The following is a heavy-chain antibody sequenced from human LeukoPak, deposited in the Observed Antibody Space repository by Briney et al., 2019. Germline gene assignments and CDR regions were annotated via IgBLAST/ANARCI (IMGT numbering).Heavy chain of an antibody. V-gene: IGHV3-48*01. CDR2: ISSSSTI. CDR3: AREYRSNAFDI. CDR1: GFTFSSYS. D-gene: IGHD2-2*02. Sequence: GGSLRLSCAASGFTFSSYSMNWVRQAPGKGLEWVSYISSSSTIYYADSVKGRFTISRDNAKNSLYLQMNSLRAEDTAVYYCAREYRSNAFDIWGQGTMVTVSS. J-gene: IGHJ3*02.